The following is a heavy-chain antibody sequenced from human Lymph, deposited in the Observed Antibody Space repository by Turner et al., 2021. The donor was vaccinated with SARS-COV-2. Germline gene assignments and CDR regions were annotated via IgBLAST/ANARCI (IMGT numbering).Heavy chain of an antibody. CDR3: AKDRGGEQLVRLFDY. V-gene: IGHV3-9*01. Sequence: EVQLVESGVGLVQPGRSLNLPCAASGFTFDDYAMHWVRQAPGKGLEWVSGSSWNSGSIGYAASVKGRFTISRDNAKNSLYLQMNSLRAEDTAFYYCAKDRGGEQLVRLFDYWGQGTLVTVSS. D-gene: IGHD6-6*01. CDR2: SSWNSGSI. CDR1: GFTFDDYA. J-gene: IGHJ4*02.